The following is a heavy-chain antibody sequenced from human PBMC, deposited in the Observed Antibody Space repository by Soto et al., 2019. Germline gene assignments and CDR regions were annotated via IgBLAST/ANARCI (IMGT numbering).Heavy chain of an antibody. J-gene: IGHJ6*02. CDR1: GGSISSSNW. D-gene: IGHD1-26*01. Sequence: GTLSLTCAVSGGSISSSNWWSWVRQPPGKGLEWIGETYHSGSTNYNPSLKSRVTISVDKSKNQFSLKLSSVTAADTAVYYCARVSGSYYYGMDVWGQGTTVTVSS. CDR3: ARVSGSYYYGMDV. V-gene: IGHV4-4*02. CDR2: TYHSGST.